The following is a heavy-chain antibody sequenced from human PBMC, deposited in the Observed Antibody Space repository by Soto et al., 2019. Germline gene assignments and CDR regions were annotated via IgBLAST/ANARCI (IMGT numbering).Heavy chain of an antibody. CDR2: INSEGSI. V-gene: IGHV3-23*01. J-gene: IGHJ4*02. CDR3: ATPRARDYDFWTGFHS. CDR1: GVTLKNYA. D-gene: IGHD3-3*01. Sequence: DVQLLESGGGLIQRGGSLRLSCVGSGVTLKNYAMSWVRQAPGKVLEWVSGINSEGSIYYADSVKGRFSISKDNSKNTLFLQMNSLRADDTAVYYCATPRARDYDFWTGFHSWGQGTLVTVSS.